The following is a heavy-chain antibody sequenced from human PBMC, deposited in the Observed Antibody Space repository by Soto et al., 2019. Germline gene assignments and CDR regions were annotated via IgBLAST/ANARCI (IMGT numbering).Heavy chain of an antibody. V-gene: IGHV4-31*03. D-gene: IGHD2-15*01. CDR1: GGSISSGGYY. CDR2: IYYSGST. CDR3: ARGILVVPDY. Sequence: QVQLQESGPGLVKPSQTLSLTCTVSGGSISSGGYYWSWIRQHPGKGLEWIGYIYYSGSTYYNPSLKSRVXIXXDTSKNQFSLKLSSVTAADTAVYYCARGILVVPDYWGQGTLVTVSS. J-gene: IGHJ4*02.